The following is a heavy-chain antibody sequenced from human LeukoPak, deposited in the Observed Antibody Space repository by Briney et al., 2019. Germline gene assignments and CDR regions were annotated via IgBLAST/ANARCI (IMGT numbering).Heavy chain of an antibody. D-gene: IGHD1-26*01. V-gene: IGHV3-21*01. CDR1: GFTFSSYS. J-gene: IGHJ6*03. CDR2: ISSSSSYI. CDR3: ARARGWEPNYYYYYMDV. Sequence: PGGSLRLSCAASGFTFSSYSMNWVRQAPGKGLEWVSSISSSSSYIYYADSVKGRFTISRGNAKNSLYLQMNSLRAEDTAVYYCARARGWEPNYYYYYMDVWGKGTTVTVSS.